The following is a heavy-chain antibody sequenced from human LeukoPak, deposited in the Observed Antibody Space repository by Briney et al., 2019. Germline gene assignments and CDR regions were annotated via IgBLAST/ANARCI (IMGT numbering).Heavy chain of an antibody. V-gene: IGHV4-34*01. CDR1: GGSFSGYY. Sequence: PSETLSLTCAVYGGSFSGYYWSWIRQPPGKGLEWIGEINHSGSTNYNPSLESRVTVSVDTSKNQFSLKLSSVTAADTAVYYCARQDSSSWYISGYWGQGTLVTVSS. J-gene: IGHJ4*02. CDR3: ARQDSSSWYISGY. D-gene: IGHD6-13*01. CDR2: INHSGST.